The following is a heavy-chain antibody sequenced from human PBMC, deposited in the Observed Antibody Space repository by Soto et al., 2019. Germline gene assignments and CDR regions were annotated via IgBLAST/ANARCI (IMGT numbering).Heavy chain of an antibody. CDR3: AKGRGGSGSLTPRVDF. CDR1: GFTFNNYA. D-gene: IGHD3-10*01. Sequence: EVQLLESGGGLVQPGGSLRLSCAASGFTFNNYAMTWVRQAPGKGLEWVSVIRGGGDTTSYADSVKGRFTVSRDGSKNTLYLQMSSLRAEDTDIYYCAKGRGGSGSLTPRVDFWGQGTLVTVSS. V-gene: IGHV3-23*01. CDR2: IRGGGDTT. J-gene: IGHJ4*02.